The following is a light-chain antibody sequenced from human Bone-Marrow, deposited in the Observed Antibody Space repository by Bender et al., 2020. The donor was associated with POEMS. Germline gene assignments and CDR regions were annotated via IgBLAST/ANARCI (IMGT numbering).Light chain of an antibody. CDR3: CSYAGSSAWV. CDR2: EVT. CDR1: SNDFENFNL. V-gene: IGLV2-23*02. Sequence: HSALTQPASVSGSPGQSITISCTGTSNDFENFNLVSWYQQHPGKAPKLVIYEVTKWPSGASNRFSGSKSGNTASLTISGLQAEDEADYYCCSYAGSSAWVFRTGTKVTVL. J-gene: IGLJ1*01.